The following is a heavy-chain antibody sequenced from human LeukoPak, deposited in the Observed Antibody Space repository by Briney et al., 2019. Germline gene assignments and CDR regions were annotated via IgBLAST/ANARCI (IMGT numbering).Heavy chain of an antibody. CDR2: IIPIFGTA. Sequence: SVTVSFKASGGTFSSYAISWVRQAPGQGLEWMGGIIPIFGTANYAQKFQGRVTITADESTSTAYMELSSLRSEDTAVYYCARANPTPEPSPLLWFGESFDYWGQGTLVTVSS. CDR1: GGTFSSYA. J-gene: IGHJ4*02. D-gene: IGHD3-10*01. V-gene: IGHV1-69*01. CDR3: ARANPTPEPSPLLWFGESFDY.